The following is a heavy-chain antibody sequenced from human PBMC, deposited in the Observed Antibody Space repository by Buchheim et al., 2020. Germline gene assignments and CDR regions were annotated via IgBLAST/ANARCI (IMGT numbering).Heavy chain of an antibody. J-gene: IGHJ4*02. V-gene: IGHV3-33*01. CDR1: GFTFSSYG. CDR3: ARDSAGVAVAGFDY. CDR2: IWYDGSNK. D-gene: IGHD6-19*01. Sequence: QVQLVESGGGVVQPGRSLRLSCAASGFTFSSYGMHWVRQAPGKGLEWVAVIWYDGSNKYYADSVKGRLTISRDNSKNTMYLQMNSLRAEDTAVYYCARDSAGVAVAGFDYWGQGTL.